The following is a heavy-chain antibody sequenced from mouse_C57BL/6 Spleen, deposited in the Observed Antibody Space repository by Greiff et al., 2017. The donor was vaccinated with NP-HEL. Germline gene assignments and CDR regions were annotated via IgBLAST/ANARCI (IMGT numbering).Heavy chain of an antibody. CDR3: ARSGEGDYFDY. CDR2: INPGSGGT. D-gene: IGHD3-1*01. J-gene: IGHJ2*01. V-gene: IGHV1-54*01. Sequence: LAESGAELVRPGTSVKVSCKASGYAFTNYLIEWVKQRPGQGLEWIGVINPGSGGTNYNEKFKGKATLTADKSSSTAYMQLSSLTSEDSAVYFCARSGEGDYFDYWGQGTTLTVSS. CDR1: GYAFTNYL.